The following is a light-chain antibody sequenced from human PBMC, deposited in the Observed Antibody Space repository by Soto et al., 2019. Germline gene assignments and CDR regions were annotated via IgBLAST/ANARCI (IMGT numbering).Light chain of an antibody. CDR2: RTD. CDR1: TSNFGTKT. J-gene: IGLJ2*01. Sequence: QSVLTQPPSASGTPGQKVTISCSGTTSNFGTKTVSWYQQLPGAAPKLLIYRTDQLSSGVPDRFSGSKSGTSASLAISGLRSEDEAYYFCASWDDVLHGPLFGGGTKLTVL. CDR3: ASWDDVLHGPL. V-gene: IGLV1-44*01.